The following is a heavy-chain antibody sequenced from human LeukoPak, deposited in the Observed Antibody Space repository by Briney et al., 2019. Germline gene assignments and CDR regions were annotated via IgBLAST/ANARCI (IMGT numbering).Heavy chain of an antibody. CDR1: GYSISSGYY. Sequence: PSETLSLTCTVSGYSISSGYYWGWIRQPPGKGLEWIGSIYHSGSTYYNPSLKSRVTISVDTSKNQFSLKLSSVTAADTAVYYCARVVHPGGYCSGGSCYSGWFDPWGQGTLVTVSS. D-gene: IGHD2-15*01. V-gene: IGHV4-38-2*02. J-gene: IGHJ5*02. CDR2: IYHSGST. CDR3: ARVVHPGGYCSGGSCYSGWFDP.